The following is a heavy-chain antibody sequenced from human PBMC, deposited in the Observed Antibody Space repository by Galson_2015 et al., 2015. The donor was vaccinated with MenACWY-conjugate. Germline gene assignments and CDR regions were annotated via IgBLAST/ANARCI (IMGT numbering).Heavy chain of an antibody. Sequence: SLRLSCAASGFTFSTYWMHWVRQAPGKGLVWVSRIAFDGSSTRYADSVRGRFTISRDNAKNTLYLQMNSLTAEDTAVYCCSRPIRRRFDIMTGPSDNWGQGTL. CDR3: SRPIRRRFDIMTGPSDN. CDR1: GFTFSTYW. D-gene: IGHD3-9*01. CDR2: IAFDGSST. V-gene: IGHV3-74*01. J-gene: IGHJ4*01.